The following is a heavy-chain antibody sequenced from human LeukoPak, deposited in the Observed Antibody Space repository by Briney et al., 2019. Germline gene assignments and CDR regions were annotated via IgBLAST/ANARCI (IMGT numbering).Heavy chain of an antibody. CDR2: IYWNDDK. V-gene: IGHV2-5*01. D-gene: IGHD3-3*01. CDR3: ARSDYDFWSGYEFDY. CDR1: GFSLSTSGVG. Sequence: SGPTLVNPTQTLTLTCTFSGFSLSTSGVGVGWTRQPPGKALEWLALIYWNDDKRYSPSLKSRLTITKDTSKNQVVLTMTNMDPVDTATYYCARSDYDFWSGYEFDYWGQGTLVTVSS. J-gene: IGHJ4*02.